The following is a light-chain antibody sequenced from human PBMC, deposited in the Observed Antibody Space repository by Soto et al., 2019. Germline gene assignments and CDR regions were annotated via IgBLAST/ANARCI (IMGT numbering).Light chain of an antibody. J-gene: IGLJ3*02. CDR2: DVT. V-gene: IGLV2-14*03. CDR1: SSDVGGYNY. Sequence: QSALTQPASVSGSPGQSITISCSGTSSDVGGYNYVSWYQQHPGKAPKLMIYDVTNRPSGISNRFSGSKSGNAASLTISGLQPDDEADYYCSSYTSSNILVFGGGTKLTVL. CDR3: SSYTSSNILV.